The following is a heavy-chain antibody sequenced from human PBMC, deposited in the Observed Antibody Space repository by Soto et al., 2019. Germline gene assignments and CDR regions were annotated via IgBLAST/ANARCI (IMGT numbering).Heavy chain of an antibody. D-gene: IGHD2-2*01. Sequence: GESLKISCRVSGYGFSNYWIGWVRQMPGKGLEWMGIIYPGDSDTRYSPSFQGQVTISADKSINTAYLQWSSLKASDTAIYYCARLIYCSSSSPCLNPFGYWGRGTLVTVSS. V-gene: IGHV5-51*01. CDR2: IYPGDSDT. CDR3: ARLIYCSSSSPCLNPFGY. CDR1: GYGFSNYW. J-gene: IGHJ4*02.